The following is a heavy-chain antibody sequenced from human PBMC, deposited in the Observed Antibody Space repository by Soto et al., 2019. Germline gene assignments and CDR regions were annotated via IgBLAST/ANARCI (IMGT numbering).Heavy chain of an antibody. J-gene: IGHJ4*02. CDR1: GFTFDDYA. D-gene: IGHD6-13*01. CDR3: AKDAAAGMMIDY. CDR2: ISWNSGSI. Sequence: PGGSLRLSCAASGFTFDDYAMHWVRQAPGKGLEWVSGISWNSGSIGYADSVKGRFTISRDNAKNSLYLQMNSLRAEDTALYYCAKDAAAGMMIDYWGQGTLVTVS. V-gene: IGHV3-9*01.